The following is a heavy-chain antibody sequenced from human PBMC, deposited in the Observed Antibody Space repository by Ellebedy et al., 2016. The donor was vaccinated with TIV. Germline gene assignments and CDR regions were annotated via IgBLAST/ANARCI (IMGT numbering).Heavy chain of an antibody. Sequence: AASVKVSCKASGYTFSNYFVHWVRQAPGEGLEWLGIINPSSGSTTYAQKLQGRLTMTRDTSINTAYMELSSLRSEDTAVYYCARGPPNGDYYHWGQGALVTVSA. CDR1: GYTFSNYF. V-gene: IGHV1-46*04. CDR2: INPSSGST. D-gene: IGHD4-17*01. J-gene: IGHJ4*02. CDR3: ARGPPNGDYYH.